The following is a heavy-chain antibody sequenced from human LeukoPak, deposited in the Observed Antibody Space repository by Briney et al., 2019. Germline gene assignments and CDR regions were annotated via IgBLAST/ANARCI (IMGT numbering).Heavy chain of an antibody. J-gene: IGHJ4*02. CDR2: INSDGSST. Sequence: GGSLRLSCTVSGFTVSSNSMSWVRQAPGKGLEWVSRINSDGSSTSYADSVKGRFTISRDNAKNTLYLQMNSLRAEDTAVYYCARGSIAVAGTITFWGQGTLVTVSS. CDR1: GFTVSSNS. D-gene: IGHD6-19*01. V-gene: IGHV3-74*01. CDR3: ARGSIAVAGTITF.